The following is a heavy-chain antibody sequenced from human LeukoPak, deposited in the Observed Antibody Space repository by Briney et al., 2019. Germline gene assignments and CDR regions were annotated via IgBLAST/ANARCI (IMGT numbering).Heavy chain of an antibody. Sequence: PGGSLRLSCAASGFTFSSYVMHWVRQAPGKGLEWVAFIPYDGSNKYYADSVKGRFTISRDNSKNTLYLQMNSLRAEDTAVYYCAKGITIFGVVIRYYYYMDVWGKGTTVTVSS. CDR2: IPYDGSNK. V-gene: IGHV3-30*02. CDR1: GFTFSSYV. D-gene: IGHD3-3*01. J-gene: IGHJ6*03. CDR3: AKGITIFGVVIRYYYYMDV.